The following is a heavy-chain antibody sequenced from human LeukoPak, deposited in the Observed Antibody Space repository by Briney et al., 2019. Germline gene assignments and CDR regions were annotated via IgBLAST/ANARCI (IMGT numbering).Heavy chain of an antibody. J-gene: IGHJ3*02. Sequence: PGGSLRLSCAASGFTVSSNYMSWVRQAPGKGLEWVSGISWNSGSIGYADSVKGRFTISRDNAKNSLYLQMNSLRAEDTALYYCAKDSYMVRGVMGDAFDIWGQGTMVTVSS. D-gene: IGHD3-10*01. CDR3: AKDSYMVRGVMGDAFDI. V-gene: IGHV3-9*01. CDR1: GFTVSSNY. CDR2: ISWNSGSI.